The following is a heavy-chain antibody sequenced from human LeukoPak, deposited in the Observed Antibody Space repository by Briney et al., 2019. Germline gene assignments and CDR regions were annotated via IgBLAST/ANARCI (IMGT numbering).Heavy chain of an antibody. D-gene: IGHD5-24*01. Sequence: PGGSLRLSCAASGFTFSSYGMHWVRQAPGKGLEWAAFIRYDGSNKYYADSVKGRFTISRDNSKNTLYLQMNSLRAEDTAVYYCASGGNGYNPFDYWGQGTLVTVSS. CDR2: IRYDGSNK. CDR3: ASGGNGYNPFDY. CDR1: GFTFSSYG. J-gene: IGHJ4*02. V-gene: IGHV3-30*02.